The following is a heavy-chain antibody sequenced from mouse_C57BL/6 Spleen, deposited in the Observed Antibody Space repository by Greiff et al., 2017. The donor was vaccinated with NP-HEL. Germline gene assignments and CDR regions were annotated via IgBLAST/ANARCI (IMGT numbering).Heavy chain of an antibody. V-gene: IGHV1-80*01. CDR2: IYPGDGDT. Sequence: VQLVESGAELVKPGASVKISCKASGYAFSSYWMNWVKQRPGKGLEWIGQIYPGDGDTNYNGKFKGKATLTADKSSSTAYMQLSSLTSEDSAVYFCARSGGDAWFAYWGQGTLVTVSA. D-gene: IGHD2-13*01. CDR1: GYAFSSYW. CDR3: ARSGGDAWFAY. J-gene: IGHJ3*01.